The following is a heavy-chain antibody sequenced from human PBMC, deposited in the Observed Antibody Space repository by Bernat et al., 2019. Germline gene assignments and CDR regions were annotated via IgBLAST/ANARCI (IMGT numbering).Heavy chain of an antibody. CDR3: ARDQVAGTGWFDP. D-gene: IGHD6-19*01. CDR1: GFPSSSYS. J-gene: IGHJ5*02. Sequence: EVQLVESGGGWVQLGGSLRLSCAASGFPSSSYSMNWVRRAPGRGLEWVSYISSSSSTIYYADSVKGRFTIPRDNAKNSLYLQMNSLRDEDTAVYYCARDQVAGTGWFDPWGQGTLVTVSS. V-gene: IGHV3-48*02. CDR2: ISSSSSTI.